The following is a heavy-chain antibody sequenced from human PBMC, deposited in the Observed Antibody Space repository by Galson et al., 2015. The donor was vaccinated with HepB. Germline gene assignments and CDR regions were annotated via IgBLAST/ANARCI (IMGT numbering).Heavy chain of an antibody. D-gene: IGHD3-10*01. CDR1: GGSISSGGYY. Sequence: TLSLTCTVSGGSISSGGYYWSWIRQHPGKGLEWIGYIYYSGSTYYNPSLKSRVTISVDTSKNQFSLKLSSVTAADTAVYYCARAPGSGSYYKEGAFDIWGQGTMVTVSS. CDR2: IYYSGST. J-gene: IGHJ3*02. CDR3: ARAPGSGSYYKEGAFDI. V-gene: IGHV4-31*03.